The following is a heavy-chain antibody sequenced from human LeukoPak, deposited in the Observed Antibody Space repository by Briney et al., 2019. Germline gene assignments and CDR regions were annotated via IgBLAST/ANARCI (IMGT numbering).Heavy chain of an antibody. D-gene: IGHD3-9*01. V-gene: IGHV4-59*01. J-gene: IGHJ6*04. CDR3: ARGLTNYDILTGYYPNYYYYGMDV. CDR2: IYYSGST. CDR1: GGSISSYY. Sequence: KPSETLSLTCTVSGGSISSYYWSWIRQPPGKGLEWIGYIYYSGSTNYNPSLKSRVTISVDTSKNQFSLKLSSVTAADTAVYYCARGLTNYDILTGYYPNYYYYGMDVWGKGTTVTVSS.